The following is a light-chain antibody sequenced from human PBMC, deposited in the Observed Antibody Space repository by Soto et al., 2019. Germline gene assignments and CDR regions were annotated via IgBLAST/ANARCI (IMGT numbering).Light chain of an antibody. CDR1: QAVSTW. J-gene: IGKJ1*01. CDR3: LQHNNVPPT. CDR2: AAS. V-gene: IGKV1-12*01. Sequence: DIQMTQSPSFVSASVGDSVTITCRASQAVSTWLAWYQQKPGGAPRLLTYAASTLQSGVPSRFSGSGSGTDFTLTIRSLQPEDYATYFGLQHNNVPPTCGQVTKVDIK.